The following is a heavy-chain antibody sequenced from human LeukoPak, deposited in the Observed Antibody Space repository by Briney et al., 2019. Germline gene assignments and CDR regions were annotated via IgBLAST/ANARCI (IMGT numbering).Heavy chain of an antibody. Sequence: ASVKVSCKVSGYTLTELSMHWVRQAPGKGLEWMGGFDPEDGETIYAQKFQGRVTMTEDTSTDTAYMELSSLRSEDTAVYYCATNNGQLIRCSGGSCYSESMPYWYFDLWGRGTLVTVSS. CDR1: GYTLTELS. CDR2: FDPEDGET. D-gene: IGHD2-15*01. J-gene: IGHJ2*01. CDR3: ATNNGQLIRCSGGSCYSESMPYWYFDL. V-gene: IGHV1-24*01.